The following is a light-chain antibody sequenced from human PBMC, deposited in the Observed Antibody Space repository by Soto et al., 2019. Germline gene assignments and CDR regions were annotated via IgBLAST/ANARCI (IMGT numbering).Light chain of an antibody. CDR2: GAS. CDR1: QSITNNY. Sequence: EIVLTQSPDTLSLSPGERATFSCRATQSITNNYVAWYQQKPGQAPRLLIYGASRRATGIPDRISGSGSGTDFTLSITGLEPEYFAVYYCHQYLDSPNTFGQGTKLEIK. CDR3: HQYLDSPNT. J-gene: IGKJ2*01. V-gene: IGKV3-20*01.